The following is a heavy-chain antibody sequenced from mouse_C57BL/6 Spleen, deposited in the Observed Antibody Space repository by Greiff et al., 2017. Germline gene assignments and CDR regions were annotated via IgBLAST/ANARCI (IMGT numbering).Heavy chain of an antibody. CDR2: ISDGGSYT. D-gene: IGHD2-5*01. CDR1: GFTFSSYA. CDR3: ASGYSKGWNYFDY. V-gene: IGHV5-4*03. Sequence: VKLVESGGGLVKPGGSLKLSCAASGFTFSSYALSWVRQTPDKRLEWVATISDGGSYTYYPDNVKGRFTISRDNAKNNLYLQMSHLKSEDTAMYYCASGYSKGWNYFDYWGQGTTLTVSS. J-gene: IGHJ2*01.